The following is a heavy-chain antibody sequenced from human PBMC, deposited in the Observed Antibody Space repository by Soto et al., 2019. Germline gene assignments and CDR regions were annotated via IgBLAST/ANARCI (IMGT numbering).Heavy chain of an antibody. Sequence: GEPLKISCEASVFTFSGFDMHWVRQPTGKGLEWVSTIGTAGDTYYAVSVKGRFTISRDNAKNSLSLQMNSLGAGDTAVYFCARGQEVGAHFFDSWGQGTQVTVSS. D-gene: IGHD2-15*01. CDR3: ARGQEVGAHFFDS. J-gene: IGHJ4*02. V-gene: IGHV3-13*01. CDR2: IGTAGDT. CDR1: VFTFSGFD.